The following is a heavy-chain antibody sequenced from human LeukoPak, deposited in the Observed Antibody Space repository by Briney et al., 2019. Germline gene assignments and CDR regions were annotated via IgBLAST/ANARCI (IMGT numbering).Heavy chain of an antibody. CDR3: QSRFLEWLLDY. CDR2: INHSGST. J-gene: IGHJ4*02. V-gene: IGHV4-34*01. Sequence: SETLSLTCAVYGGSFSGYYWSWIRQPPGKGREWIGEINHSGSTNYNPSLKSRVTISVDTSKNQFSLKLSSVTAADTAVYYCQSRFLEWLLDYWGQGTLVTVSS. D-gene: IGHD3-3*01. CDR1: GGSFSGYY.